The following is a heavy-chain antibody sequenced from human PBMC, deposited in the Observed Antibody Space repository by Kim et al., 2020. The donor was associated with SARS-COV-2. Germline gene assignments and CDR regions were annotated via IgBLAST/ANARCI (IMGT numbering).Heavy chain of an antibody. Sequence: SETLSLTCTASGGSISSYYWSWIRQPPGKGLEWIGYIYYSGSTNYNPSLKSRVTISVDTSKNQFSLKLSSVTAADTAVYYCASYYYDSSGYYYGFDYWGQGTLVTVPS. J-gene: IGHJ4*02. CDR3: ASYYYDSSGYYYGFDY. CDR2: IYYSGST. V-gene: IGHV4-59*01. CDR1: GGSISSYY. D-gene: IGHD3-22*01.